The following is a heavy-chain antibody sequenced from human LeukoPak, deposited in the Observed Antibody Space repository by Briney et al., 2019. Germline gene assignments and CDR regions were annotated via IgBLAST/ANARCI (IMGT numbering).Heavy chain of an antibody. CDR2: TYYMSKWFH. CDR1: GDTVSGNSGA. V-gene: IGHV6-1*01. CDR3: ARALERYYFDF. Sequence: SRTLSLTCAISGDTVSGNSGAWIWIRQSPSRGLEWLGRTYYMSKWFHDYAISVKGRIIISPDTANNQFSLHLSSVTADDTGVYYCARALERYYFDFWGQGTLVTVSS. D-gene: IGHD1-1*01. J-gene: IGHJ4*02.